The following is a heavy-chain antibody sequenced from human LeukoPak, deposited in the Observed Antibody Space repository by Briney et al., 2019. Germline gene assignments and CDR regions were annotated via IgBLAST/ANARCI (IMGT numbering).Heavy chain of an antibody. Sequence: GGSLRLSCAASGFTFSSYAIHWVRQAPGMGLEWVAVISYDGSNKYYADSVKGRFTISRDNSKNTLYLQMNSLRAEDTAVYYCARGKTWEILSFCDNWGQGSLVTVSS. CDR3: ARGKTWEILSFCDN. D-gene: IGHD1-26*01. CDR2: ISYDGSNK. V-gene: IGHV3-30-3*01. J-gene: IGHJ4*02. CDR1: GFTFSSYA.